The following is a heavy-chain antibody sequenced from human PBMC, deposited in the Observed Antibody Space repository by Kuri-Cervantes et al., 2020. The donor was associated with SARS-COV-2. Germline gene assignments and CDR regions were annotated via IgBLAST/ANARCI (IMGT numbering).Heavy chain of an antibody. D-gene: IGHD7-27*01. CDR2: IYPGDSDT. CDR1: GYSFTSYW. CDR3: ARLLGTSLFDY. J-gene: IGHJ4*02. Sequence: GGSLRLSCKGSGYSFTSYWIDWVRQMPGKGLEWMGIIYPGDSDTRYSPSFQGQVTISADKSISTAYLQWSSLKASDTAMYYCARLLGTSLFDYWGQGTLVTVSS. V-gene: IGHV5-51*01.